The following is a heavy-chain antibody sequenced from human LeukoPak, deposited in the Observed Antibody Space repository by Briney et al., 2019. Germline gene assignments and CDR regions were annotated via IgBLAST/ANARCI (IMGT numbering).Heavy chain of an antibody. CDR3: ANVIAAAGSDY. CDR2: ISGSGGST. CDR1: GFTFSSYA. Sequence: PGGSLRLSCAASGFTFSSYAMSWVRQAPGKGLEWVSAISGSGGSTYYADSVKGRFTISRDNAKNSLYLQMNSLRAEDTAVYYCANVIAAAGSDYWGQGTLVTVSS. J-gene: IGHJ4*02. D-gene: IGHD6-13*01. V-gene: IGHV3-23*01.